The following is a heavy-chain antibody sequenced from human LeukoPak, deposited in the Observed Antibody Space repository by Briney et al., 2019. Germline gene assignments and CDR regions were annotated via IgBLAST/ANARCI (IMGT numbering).Heavy chain of an antibody. D-gene: IGHD2-2*02. Sequence: ASVKVSCKVSGYTFTGYYMYWVGQAAGQGGEGMGWINPTRGGTKYAQKFQGRDTMTRETDIRKDYMEVKRQRSDDTAVYYCARADYCDSIRYYTFDPWGQGTLVTVSS. CDR3: ARADYCDSIRYYTFDP. V-gene: IGHV1-2*02. CDR2: INPTRGGT. CDR1: GYTFTGYY. J-gene: IGHJ5*02.